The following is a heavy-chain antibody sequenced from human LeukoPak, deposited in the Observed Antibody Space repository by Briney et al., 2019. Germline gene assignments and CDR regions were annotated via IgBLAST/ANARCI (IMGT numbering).Heavy chain of an antibody. Sequence: ASVKVSCKASGYTFTGYYMHWVRQAPGQGLEWMGWINPNSGGTNYAQKFQGRVTMTRDTSISTAYMELNRLRSDDTAVYYCARAVRGSGSYSDAFDIWGQGTMVTVSS. CDR3: ARAVRGSGSYSDAFDI. V-gene: IGHV1-2*02. J-gene: IGHJ3*02. CDR2: INPNSGGT. D-gene: IGHD3-10*01. CDR1: GYTFTGYY.